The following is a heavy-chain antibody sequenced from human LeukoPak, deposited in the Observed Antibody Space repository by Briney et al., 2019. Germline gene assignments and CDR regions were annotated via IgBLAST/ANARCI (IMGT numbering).Heavy chain of an antibody. V-gene: IGHV1-2*02. CDR3: ARLRSDHFDY. J-gene: IGHJ4*02. Sequence: ASVTVSFTASGYTFTVYYMHWVRQAHGQGLEWMGWINPNSGGTNYAQKFQGRVTMTRDTSISTAYMELSRLRSDDTAVYYCARLRSDHFDYWGQGTLVTVSS. CDR2: INPNSGGT. CDR1: GYTFTVYY. D-gene: IGHD5-12*01.